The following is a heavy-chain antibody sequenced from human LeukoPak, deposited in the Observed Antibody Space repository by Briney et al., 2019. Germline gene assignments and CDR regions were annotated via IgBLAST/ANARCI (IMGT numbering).Heavy chain of an antibody. J-gene: IGHJ4*02. CDR2: ISYDGSNK. CDR1: GFTFGSYA. Sequence: GGSLRLSCAASGFTFGSYAMHWVRQAPGKGLEWVAVISYDGSNKYYADSVKGRFTISRDNSKNTLYLQMNSLRAEDTAVYYCARDPSIRVDSGSYFDYWGQGTLVTVSS. D-gene: IGHD1-26*01. V-gene: IGHV3-30*01. CDR3: ARDPSIRVDSGSYFDY.